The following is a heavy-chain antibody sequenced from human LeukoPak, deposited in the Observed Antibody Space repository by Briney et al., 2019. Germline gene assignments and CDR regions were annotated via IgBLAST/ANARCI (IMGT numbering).Heavy chain of an antibody. CDR2: INTDGSTT. V-gene: IGHV3-74*01. D-gene: IGHD1-26*01. CDR3: ARVSRGAWNFEY. J-gene: IGHJ4*02. CDR1: GFTFSSYW. Sequence: GGSLRLSCAPSGFTFSSYWMHWVRQAPGKGLVWVSRINTDGSTTSYADSVKGRFTISRDNAKNTLYLQMNSLRAEDTAVYYCARVSRGAWNFEYWGQGTLVTVSS.